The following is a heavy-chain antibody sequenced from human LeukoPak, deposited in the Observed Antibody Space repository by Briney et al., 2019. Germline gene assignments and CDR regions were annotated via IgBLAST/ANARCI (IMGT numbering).Heavy chain of an antibody. D-gene: IGHD2-2*01. CDR1: GGSISSSSYY. CDR3: ARGYCSSTSCLSNYYYYMDV. Sequence: SETLSLTCTVSGGSISSSSYYWGWIRQPPGKGLEWIGSIYYSGSTYYNPSLKSRVTISVDTSKNQFFLKLSSVTAADTAVYYCARGYCSSTSCLSNYYYYMDVWGKGTTVTVSS. J-gene: IGHJ6*03. CDR2: IYYSGST. V-gene: IGHV4-39*07.